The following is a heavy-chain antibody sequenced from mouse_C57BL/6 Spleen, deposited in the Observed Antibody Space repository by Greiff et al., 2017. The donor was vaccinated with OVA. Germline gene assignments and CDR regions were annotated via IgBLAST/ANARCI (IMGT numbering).Heavy chain of an antibody. D-gene: IGHD1-1*01. CDR3: ARGHYYGSSPRWYFDV. CDR2: IYPGGGYT. J-gene: IGHJ1*03. Sequence: VQLQQSGAELVRPGTSVKMSCKASGYTFTNYWIGWAKQRPGHGLEWIGDIYPGGGYTNYNEKFKGKATLTADKSSSTAYMQFSSLTSEDSAIYYCARGHYYGSSPRWYFDVWGTGTTVTVSS. CDR1: GYTFTNYW. V-gene: IGHV1-63*01.